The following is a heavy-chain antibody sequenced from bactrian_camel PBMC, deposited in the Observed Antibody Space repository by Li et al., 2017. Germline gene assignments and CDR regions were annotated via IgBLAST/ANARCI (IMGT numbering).Heavy chain of an antibody. CDR1: RYTYRPYC. V-gene: IGHV3S26*01. D-gene: IGHD2*01. J-gene: IGHJ4*01. CDR2: IDSDGST. Sequence: VQLVESGGGLVQPGGSLRLSCAASRYTYRPYCMGWFRQAPGKEREGDAAIDSDGSTSYVDSVKGRFTIFQDNAKNTLYLQMNSLKPEDTAVYYCVRGPVGAGYWGQGTQVTVS. CDR3: VRGPVGAGY.